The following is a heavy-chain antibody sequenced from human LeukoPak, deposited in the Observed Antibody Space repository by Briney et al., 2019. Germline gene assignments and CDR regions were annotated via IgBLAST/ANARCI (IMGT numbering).Heavy chain of an antibody. D-gene: IGHD4-17*01. CDR2: IYYSGST. CDR1: GGSISSYY. V-gene: IGHV4-59*01. Sequence: PSQTLSLTCTVSGGSISSYYWSWIRQPPGKGLEWIGYIYYSGSTNYHPSLKSRITISVDTSKNQFSLKLSSVTAAATAVYYCARAKYYGDYVDWGQGTLVTVSS. CDR3: ARAKYYGDYVD. J-gene: IGHJ4*02.